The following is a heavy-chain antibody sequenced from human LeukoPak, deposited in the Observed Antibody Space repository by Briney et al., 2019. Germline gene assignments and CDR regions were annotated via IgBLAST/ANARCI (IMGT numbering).Heavy chain of an antibody. J-gene: IGHJ4*02. V-gene: IGHV3-48*04. CDR3: ARDLLYYYVSKSAGGFDY. CDR1: GFTFSSYS. D-gene: IGHD3-10*02. Sequence: GGSLRLSCAASGFTFSSYSMNWVRQAPGKGLEWVSYISSSSSTIYYADSVKGRFTISRDNAKNSLYLQMNSLRAEDTAVYYCARDLLYYYVSKSAGGFDYWGQGTLVTVSS. CDR2: ISSSSSTI.